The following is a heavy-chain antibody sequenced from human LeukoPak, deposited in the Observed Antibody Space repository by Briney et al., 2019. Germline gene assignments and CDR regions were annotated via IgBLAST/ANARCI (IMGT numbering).Heavy chain of an antibody. Sequence: SETLSLTCAVSGYSISSGYYWGWIRQPPGKGLEWIGSIYHSGSTYYNPSLKSRVTISVDTSKNQFSPKLSSVTAADTAVYYCAGYCSGGSCYPGHFDYWGQGTLVTVSS. D-gene: IGHD2-15*01. J-gene: IGHJ4*02. CDR3: AGYCSGGSCYPGHFDY. CDR2: IYHSGST. CDR1: GYSISSGYY. V-gene: IGHV4-38-2*01.